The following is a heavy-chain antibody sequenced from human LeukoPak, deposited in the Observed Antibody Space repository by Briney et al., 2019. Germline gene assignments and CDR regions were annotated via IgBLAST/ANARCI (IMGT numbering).Heavy chain of an antibody. D-gene: IGHD6-19*01. V-gene: IGHV3-53*01. CDR3: ARAAVAGYFDY. CDR2: IYSGGST. J-gene: IGHJ4*02. Sequence: PGGSLRLSCAASGFTVSSNYMSWVRQAPGKGLEWVSVIYSGGSTYYADSVKGRFTISRDNSKNTLYLQMNGLRAEDTAVYYCARAAVAGYFDYWGQGTLVTVSS. CDR1: GFTVSSNY.